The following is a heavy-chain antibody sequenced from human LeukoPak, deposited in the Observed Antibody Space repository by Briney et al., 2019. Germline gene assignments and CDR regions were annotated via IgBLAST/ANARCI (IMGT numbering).Heavy chain of an antibody. D-gene: IGHD3-9*01. CDR2: ISYDGSNK. Sequence: PGGSLRLSCAASVFTFSSYAMHCVRQAPGKGLEWVAVISYDGSNKYYADSVKGRFTISRDNSNNTLYLQMNSLRAEDTAVYYCARDPLLRYFDWLMQHNDAFDIWGQGTMVTVSS. CDR3: ARDPLLRYFDWLMQHNDAFDI. J-gene: IGHJ3*02. V-gene: IGHV3-30*04. CDR1: VFTFSSYA.